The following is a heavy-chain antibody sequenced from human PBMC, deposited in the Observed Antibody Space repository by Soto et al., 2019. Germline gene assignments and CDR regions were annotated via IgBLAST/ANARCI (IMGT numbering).Heavy chain of an antibody. CDR2: IIPIFGTA. D-gene: IGHD3-3*01. CDR1: GGTFSSYA. V-gene: IGHV1-69*13. J-gene: IGHJ6*02. CDR3: ASRVYYDFWSGYSGPMDV. Sequence: ASVKVSCKASGGTFSSYAISWVRQAPGQGLEWMGGIIPIFGTANYAQKFQGRVTITADESTSTAYMELSSLRSEDTAVYYCASRVYYDFWSGYSGPMDVWGQGTTVPVSS.